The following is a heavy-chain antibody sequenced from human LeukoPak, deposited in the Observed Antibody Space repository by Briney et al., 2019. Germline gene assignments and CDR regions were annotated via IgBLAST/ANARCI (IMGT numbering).Heavy chain of an antibody. D-gene: IGHD3-16*01. CDR1: RFTVSSNY. CDR3: ARAFGESIAVGY. J-gene: IGHJ4*02. V-gene: IGHV3-53*01. CDR2: IYSGGST. Sequence: GGSLRLSCAASRFTVSSNYMSWVRQAPGKGLEWVSVIYSGGSTYYADSVKGRFTISRDNSKNTLYLQMNSLRAEDTAVYYCARAFGESIAVGYWGQGTLVTVSS.